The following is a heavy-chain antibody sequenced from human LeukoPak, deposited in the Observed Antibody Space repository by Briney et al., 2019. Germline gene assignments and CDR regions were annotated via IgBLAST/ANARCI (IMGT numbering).Heavy chain of an antibody. CDR1: GGSISSYY. CDR3: ARDKGRPKPLPAAINDAFDI. V-gene: IGHV4-4*07. CDR2: IYTSGST. J-gene: IGHJ3*02. Sequence: SETLSLTCTVSGGSISSYYWSWIRQPAGKGLEWIGRIYTSGSTNYNPSLKSRVTMSVDTSKNQFSLKLSSVTAADTAVYYCARDKGRPKPLPAAINDAFDIWGQGTMVTVSS. D-gene: IGHD2-2*01.